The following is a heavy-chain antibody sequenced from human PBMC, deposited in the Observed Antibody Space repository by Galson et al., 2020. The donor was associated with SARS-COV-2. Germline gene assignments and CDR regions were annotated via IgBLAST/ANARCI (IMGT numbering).Heavy chain of an antibody. CDR3: ARDPLWFRESGFDP. Sequence: QAPGKGLEWVSGINWNGGSTGYADSVKGRFTISRDNAKNSLYLQMNSLRAEDTALYYCARDPLWFRESGFDPWGQGTLVTVSS. D-gene: IGHD3-10*01. CDR2: INWNGGST. V-gene: IGHV3-20*03. J-gene: IGHJ5*02.